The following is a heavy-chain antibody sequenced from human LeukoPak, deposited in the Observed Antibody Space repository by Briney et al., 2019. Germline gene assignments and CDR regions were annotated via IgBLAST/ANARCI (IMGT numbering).Heavy chain of an antibody. V-gene: IGHV3-30*18. CDR2: ISNDGSRK. CDR1: GFTFSRHG. Sequence: PGRSLRLSCAPSGFTFSRHGMHWVRQAPGKGLEWVAIISNDGSRKYYAHSVEGRFTISRDNSKNTLYLQMNSLRAEDTAVYYCAKDQMSGYYDSSGYYNWGQGTLVTVSS. CDR3: AKDQMSGYYDSSGYYN. J-gene: IGHJ4*02. D-gene: IGHD3-22*01.